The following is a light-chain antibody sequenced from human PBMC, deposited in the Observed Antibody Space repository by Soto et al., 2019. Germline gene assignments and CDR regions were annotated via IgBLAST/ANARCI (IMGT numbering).Light chain of an antibody. CDR1: QTVIRN. V-gene: IGKV3-15*01. J-gene: IGKJ1*01. CDR3: QQYAVWPPQT. CDR2: GAS. Sequence: EIVMTQSPATLSVSPGERATLSGSASQTVIRNLAWYQQKPGQTPRLLIFGASTRATGIPARFSGSGSGTEFTLTISSLQPEDFAVYYCQQYAVWPPQTFGQGTKVDIK.